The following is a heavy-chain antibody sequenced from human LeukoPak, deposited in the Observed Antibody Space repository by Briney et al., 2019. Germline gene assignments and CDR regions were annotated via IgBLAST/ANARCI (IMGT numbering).Heavy chain of an antibody. Sequence: KSSETLSLTCTVSGGSISSYYWSWIRQPPGKGLEWIGYIYYSGSTNYNPSLKSRVTISVDTSKNQFSLKLSSVTAADTAVYYCASGGDQPDFDYWGQGTLVTVSS. CDR2: IYYSGST. CDR3: ASGGDQPDFDY. CDR1: GGSISSYY. J-gene: IGHJ4*02. D-gene: IGHD2-2*01. V-gene: IGHV4-59*08.